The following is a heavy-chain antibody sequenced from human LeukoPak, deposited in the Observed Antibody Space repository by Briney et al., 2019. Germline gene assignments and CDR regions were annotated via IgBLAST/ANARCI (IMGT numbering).Heavy chain of an antibody. Sequence: SETLSLTCTVSGGSISSGDYYWRWIRQPPGKGLEWIGYIYYSGSTYYNPSLKSRVTISVDTSKNQFSLKLSSVTAADTAVYYCARAGYSGYDYFLDYWGQGTLVTVSS. CDR2: IYYSGST. V-gene: IGHV4-30-4*01. D-gene: IGHD5-12*01. J-gene: IGHJ4*02. CDR3: ARAGYSGYDYFLDY. CDR1: GGSISSGDYY.